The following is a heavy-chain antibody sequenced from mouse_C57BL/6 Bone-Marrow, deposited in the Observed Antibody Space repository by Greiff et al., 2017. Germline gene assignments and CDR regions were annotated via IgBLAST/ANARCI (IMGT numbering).Heavy chain of an antibody. CDR1: GYTFTSYW. Sequence: VQLQQPGAELVMPGASVKLSCKASGYTFTSYWMHWVKQRPGQGLEWIGEIDPSDSYTNYNQKFKGKSTLTVDKSSSTAYMQLSSLTSEDSAVYYCARSRGNGYVWFAYWGQGTLVTVSA. CDR3: ARSRGNGYVWFAY. CDR2: IDPSDSYT. J-gene: IGHJ3*01. D-gene: IGHD2-2*01. V-gene: IGHV1-69*01.